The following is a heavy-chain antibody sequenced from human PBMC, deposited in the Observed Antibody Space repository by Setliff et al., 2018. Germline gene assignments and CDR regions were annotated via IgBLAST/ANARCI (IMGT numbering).Heavy chain of an antibody. CDR2: ASYDGNNN. Sequence: PGGSLRLSCAASGFTFTLFAFHWVRQAPGKGLEWLAVASYDGNNNYYADSVQGRFTISRDNHKNTLYLQMNSLRVEDTAIYYCAKSPHDFWSGRVFFDYWGQGILVTVSS. V-gene: IGHV3-30-3*02. J-gene: IGHJ4*01. CDR3: AKSPHDFWSGRVFFDY. CDR1: GFTFTLFA. D-gene: IGHD3-3*01.